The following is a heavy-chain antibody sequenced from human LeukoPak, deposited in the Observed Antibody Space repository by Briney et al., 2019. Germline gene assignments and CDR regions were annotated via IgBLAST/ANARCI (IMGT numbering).Heavy chain of an antibody. V-gene: IGHV3-49*04. CDR2: IRSKAYGGTT. CDR1: GFTFSDYA. D-gene: IGHD5-18*01. J-gene: IGHJ4*02. Sequence: GGSLRLSCTASGFTFSDYAMSWVRQAPGKGLEWVGFIRSKAYGGTTEYAASVQGRFTISRDDSKSIAYLQMNSLKTEDTAVYYCTREVDTIMGGFDYWGQGTLVTVSS. CDR3: TREVDTIMGGFDY.